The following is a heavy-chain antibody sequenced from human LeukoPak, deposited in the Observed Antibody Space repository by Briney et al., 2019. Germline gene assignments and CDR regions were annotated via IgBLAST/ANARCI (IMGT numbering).Heavy chain of an antibody. CDR2: FTPIFGTA. CDR1: GGTFSNYA. CDR3: ARALGYCSAGSCFSVGGWFDP. V-gene: IGHV1-69*13. D-gene: IGHD2-15*01. J-gene: IGHJ5*02. Sequence: SVKVSCKASGGTFSNYAISWVRQAPGQGLEWMGGFTPIFGTANYAQNFQGRVTITADESTSTAYMELSSLRSEDTAVYYCARALGYCSAGSCFSVGGWFDPWGQGTLVIVSS.